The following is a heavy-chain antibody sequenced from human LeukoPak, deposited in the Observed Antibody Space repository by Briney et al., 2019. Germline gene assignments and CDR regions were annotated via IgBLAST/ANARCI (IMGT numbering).Heavy chain of an antibody. J-gene: IGHJ4*02. Sequence: SETLSLTCTVSGGSISTYYWSWIRQPPGKGLEWIGYIYFSGSTNYNPSLKSRVTISVDTSKNQFSLKLSSVTAADTAVYYCARVRANYFDYWGQGTLVTVSS. CDR3: ARVRANYFDY. CDR2: IYFSGST. CDR1: GGSISTYY. V-gene: IGHV4-59*01.